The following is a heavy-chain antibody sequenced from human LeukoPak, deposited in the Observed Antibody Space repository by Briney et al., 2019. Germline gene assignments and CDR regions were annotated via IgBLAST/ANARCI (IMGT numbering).Heavy chain of an antibody. CDR1: GGSISSYY. Sequence: SETLSLTCTVSGGSISSYYWSWIRQPPGKGLEGIGDIYYSGSTNYNPSLKSRVTISVDTSKNQFSLKLSFVTAADTAVYYCARGGGGYAFDIWGQGTMVTVSS. CDR3: ARGGGGYAFDI. V-gene: IGHV4-59*01. D-gene: IGHD3-16*01. J-gene: IGHJ3*02. CDR2: IYYSGST.